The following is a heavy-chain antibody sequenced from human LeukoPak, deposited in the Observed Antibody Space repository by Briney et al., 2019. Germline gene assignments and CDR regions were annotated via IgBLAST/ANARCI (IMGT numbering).Heavy chain of an antibody. V-gene: IGHV4-4*07. Sequence: SETLSLTCTVSGGSISSYYWSWLRQPAGKGLEWIGRIYSSGSTSYNASLKSRVTISVDSSKNQFSLKLSSVTAADTAVYYCARVSGYCSGGSCPPVGIWGQGTMVTVSS. CDR1: GGSISSYY. D-gene: IGHD2-15*01. CDR2: IYSSGST. J-gene: IGHJ3*02. CDR3: ARVSGYCSGGSCPPVGI.